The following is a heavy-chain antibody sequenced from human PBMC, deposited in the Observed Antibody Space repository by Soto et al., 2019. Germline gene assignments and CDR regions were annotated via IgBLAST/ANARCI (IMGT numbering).Heavy chain of an antibody. CDR1: GGSISSSSYY. V-gene: IGHV4-39*07. CDR3: ARVDGDYYFDY. D-gene: IGHD4-17*01. Sequence: SETLSLTCTVSGGSISSSSYYWGWIRQPPGKGLEWIGSIYYSGSTYYNPSLKSRVTISVDTSKNQFSLKLSSVTAADTAVYYCARVDGDYYFDYWGQGTLVTVSS. J-gene: IGHJ4*02. CDR2: IYYSGST.